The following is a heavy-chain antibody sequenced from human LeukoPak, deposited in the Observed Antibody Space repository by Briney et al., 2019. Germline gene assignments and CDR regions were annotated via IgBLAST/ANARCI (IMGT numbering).Heavy chain of an antibody. D-gene: IGHD6-19*01. Sequence: GGSLRLSCAASGFTFSSYAMSWVRQAPGKGLEWVSAISGSGGSTYYADSVKGRFTISRDNSKNTLYLQMNSLRAEDTAVYYCAIEALAGTFSSLGDWFDPWGQGTLVTVSS. CDR1: GFTFSSYA. V-gene: IGHV3-23*01. CDR3: AIEALAGTFSSLGDWFDP. J-gene: IGHJ5*02. CDR2: ISGSGGST.